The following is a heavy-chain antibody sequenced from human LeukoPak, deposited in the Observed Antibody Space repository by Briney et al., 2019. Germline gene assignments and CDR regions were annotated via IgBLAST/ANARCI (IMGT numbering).Heavy chain of an antibody. V-gene: IGHV3-33*07. CDR1: GFTFSNYG. Sequence: GGSLRLSCAASGFTFSNYGMFWVRQAPGKGLDGVAVIWSDGSEKYYADSVRGRFTISRDNSKNTLDLQMNSLRDEDTAVYYCASRGSRTYDFDNWGQGTLVTVSS. CDR2: IWSDGSEK. CDR3: ASRGSRTYDFDN. J-gene: IGHJ4*02. D-gene: IGHD3-10*01.